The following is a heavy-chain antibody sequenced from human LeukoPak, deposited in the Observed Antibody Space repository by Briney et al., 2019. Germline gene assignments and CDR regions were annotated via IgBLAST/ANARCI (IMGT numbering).Heavy chain of an antibody. CDR3: ARDQMAPTGYGMDV. Sequence: GGSLRLSCAASGFTFSNYWMHGVRQVPGKGLVWVSRINSDGSGTTYADSVKGRFTISRDNAKNTLYLQMNSLRAEDTAVYYCARDQMAPTGYGMDVWGQGTLVTVSS. CDR2: INSDGSGT. J-gene: IGHJ6*02. V-gene: IGHV3-74*01. D-gene: IGHD5-24*01. CDR1: GFTFSNYW.